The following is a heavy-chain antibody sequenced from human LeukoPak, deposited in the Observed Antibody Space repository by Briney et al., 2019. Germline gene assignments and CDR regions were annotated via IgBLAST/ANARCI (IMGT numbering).Heavy chain of an antibody. CDR2: ISGRSDNT. V-gene: IGHV3-23*01. J-gene: IGHJ4*02. D-gene: IGHD3-9*01. CDR1: GFIFSNYA. CDR3: AKWGDYDILTGYYVSDF. Sequence: GASLRLSCAASGFIFSNYAMYWVRQAPGKGLEWVPAISGRSDNTYYADSVKGRFTLSRDSSKNTLYLQMNSLRADDTAVYYCAKWGDYDILTGYYVSDFWGQGPLVTVSS.